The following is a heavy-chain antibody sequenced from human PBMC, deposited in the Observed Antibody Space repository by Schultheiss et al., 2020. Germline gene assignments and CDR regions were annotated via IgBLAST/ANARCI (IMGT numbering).Heavy chain of an antibody. J-gene: IGHJ4*02. CDR2: ISSSSSYI. D-gene: IGHD3-3*01. V-gene: IGHV3-21*01. CDR1: GFTFDDYG. Sequence: GGSLRLSCAASGFTFDDYGMSWVRQAPGKGLEWVSSISSSSSYIYYADSVKGRFTISRDNAKNSLYLQMNSLRAEDTAVYYCARNYDFWSGSGYYFDYWGQGTLVTVSS. CDR3: ARNYDFWSGSGYYFDY.